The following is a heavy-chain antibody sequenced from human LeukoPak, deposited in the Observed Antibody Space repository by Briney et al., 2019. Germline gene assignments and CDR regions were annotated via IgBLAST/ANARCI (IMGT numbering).Heavy chain of an antibody. CDR3: ARGSITMVRGVTKPMGY. V-gene: IGHV1-69*06. Sequence: ASVKVSCKASGGTFSSYAISWVRQAPGQGLEWMGGIIPIFGTANYAQKFQGRVTITADKSSSTAYMELSSLRSEDTAVYYCARGSITMVRGVTKPMGYWGQGTLVTVSS. CDR1: GGTFSSYA. J-gene: IGHJ4*02. CDR2: IIPIFGTA. D-gene: IGHD3-10*01.